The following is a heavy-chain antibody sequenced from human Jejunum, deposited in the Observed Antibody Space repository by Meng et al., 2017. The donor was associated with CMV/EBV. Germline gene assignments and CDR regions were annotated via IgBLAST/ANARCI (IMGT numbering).Heavy chain of an antibody. D-gene: IGHD2/OR15-2a*01. CDR1: GFSFGTYW. V-gene: IGHV3-7*01. CDR3: ARLSRTTRGSPDF. J-gene: IGHJ4*02. CDR2: IKDDGSEQ. Sequence: DSGFSFGTYWMSWVRQAPEKGLEYVATIKDDGSEQYYVDSVRGRFPISRDNAKNSLYLQMNGLRAEDTAIYYCARLSRTTRGSPDFWGQGSLVTVSS.